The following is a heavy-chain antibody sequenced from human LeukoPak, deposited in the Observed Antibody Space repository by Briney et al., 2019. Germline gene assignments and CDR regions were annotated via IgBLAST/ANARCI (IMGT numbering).Heavy chain of an antibody. V-gene: IGHV6-1*01. J-gene: IGHJ4*02. CDR1: GDSVSSNSAA. CDR3: ARHPLRYSSSSAY. CDR2: TYYRSKWYN. D-gene: IGHD6-6*01. Sequence: SQTLSLTCAISGDSVSSNSAAWNWIRQSPSRGLERLGRTYYRSKWYNDYAVSVKSRITINPDTSKNQFSLQLNSVTAADTAVYYCARHPLRYSSSSAYWGQGTLVTVSS.